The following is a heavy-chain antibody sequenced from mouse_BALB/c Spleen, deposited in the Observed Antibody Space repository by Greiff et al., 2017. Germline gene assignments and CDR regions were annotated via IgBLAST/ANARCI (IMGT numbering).Heavy chain of an antibody. CDR3: ARPDSSGAWFAY. CDR1: GYAFSSYW. V-gene: IGHV1-80*01. Sequence: VQLQQSGAELVRPGSSAKISCKASGYAFSSYWMNWVKQRPGQGLEWIGQIYPGDGDTNYNGKFKGKATLTADKSSSTAYMQLSSLTSEDSAVYFCARPDSSGAWFAYWGQGTLVTVSA. D-gene: IGHD3-2*01. J-gene: IGHJ3*01. CDR2: IYPGDGDT.